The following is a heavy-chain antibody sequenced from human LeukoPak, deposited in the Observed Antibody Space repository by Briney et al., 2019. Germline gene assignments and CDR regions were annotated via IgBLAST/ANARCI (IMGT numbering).Heavy chain of an antibody. CDR2: INPDGSGK. CDR1: GFTLSTYW. Sequence: GGSLRLSCEASGFTLSTYWMNWGRQVPGKGLDWVANINPDGSGKRYVDSVKGRFTIARDNADNSLSLQMNSLRAEDTAVYYCASWGAGGNSWGQGTLVTVSS. J-gene: IGHJ4*02. D-gene: IGHD3-16*01. V-gene: IGHV3-7*01. CDR3: ASWGAGGNS.